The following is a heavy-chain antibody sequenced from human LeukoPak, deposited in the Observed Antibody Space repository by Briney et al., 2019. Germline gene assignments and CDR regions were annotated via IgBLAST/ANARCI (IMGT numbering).Heavy chain of an antibody. D-gene: IGHD3-10*01. CDR1: GGSFSGYY. CDR3: ARVRSVATMVRGELDY. J-gene: IGHJ4*02. V-gene: IGHV4-34*01. Sequence: SETLSLTCAVYGGSFSGYYWIWIRQPPGKGLEWIGEINHSGSTNYNPSLKSRVTISVDTSKNQFSLKLSSVTAADTAVYYCARVRSVATMVRGELDYWGQGTLVTVSS. CDR2: INHSGST.